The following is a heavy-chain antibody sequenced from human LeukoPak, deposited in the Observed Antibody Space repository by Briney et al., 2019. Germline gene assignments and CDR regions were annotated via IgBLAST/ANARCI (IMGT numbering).Heavy chain of an antibody. CDR1: GGSFSGYY. CDR2: INHSGST. D-gene: IGHD3-3*01. J-gene: IGHJ4*02. V-gene: IGHV4-34*01. CDR3: ARGDFFGY. Sequence: PSETLSLTCAVYGGSFSGYYWSWIRRPPGKGLEWIGEINHSGSTNYNPSLKSRVTISVDTSKNQFSLKLSPVTAADTAVYYCARGDFFGYWGQGTLVTVSS.